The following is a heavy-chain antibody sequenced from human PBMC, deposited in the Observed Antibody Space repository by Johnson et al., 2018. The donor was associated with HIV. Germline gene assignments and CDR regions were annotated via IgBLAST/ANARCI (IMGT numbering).Heavy chain of an antibody. CDR1: GFTFDDYG. V-gene: IGHV3-20*04. Sequence: VQLVESGGGVVRPGGSLRLSCAASGFTFDDYGMSWVRQAPGKGLEWVSGINWNGGSTGYADSVKGRFTISRDNVKNSLFLLMNSLRAEDTAVYYCARRWELLKTTDAFDIWGQGTMVTVSS. CDR3: ARRWELLKTTDAFDI. J-gene: IGHJ3*02. D-gene: IGHD1-26*01. CDR2: INWNGGST.